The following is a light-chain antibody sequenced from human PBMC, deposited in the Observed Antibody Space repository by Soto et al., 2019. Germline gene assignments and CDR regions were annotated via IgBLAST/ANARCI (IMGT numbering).Light chain of an antibody. CDR2: WAS. Sequence: DIVMTQSPDSLAVSLGERATINCKSSQSVLYSSNNKNYLAWYQQQPRQPPKLLIYWASTRESGVPDRFSGSGSRTHFTLTIRTLQAEDVAVYCCQQYYSTPLAFGQGTKVELK. CDR1: QSVLYSSNNKNY. CDR3: QQYYSTPLA. V-gene: IGKV4-1*01. J-gene: IGKJ1*01.